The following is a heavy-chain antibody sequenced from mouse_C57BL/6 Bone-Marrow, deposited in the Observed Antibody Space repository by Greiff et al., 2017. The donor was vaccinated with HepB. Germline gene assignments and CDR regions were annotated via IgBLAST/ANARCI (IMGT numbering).Heavy chain of an antibody. CDR2: IYPGDGDT. Sequence: VQVVESGAELVKPGASVKISCKASGYAFSSYWMNWVKQRPGKGLEWIGQIYPGDGDTNYNGKFKGKATLTADKSSSTAYMQLSSLTSEDSAVYFCARQLRPSGFDYWGQGTTLTVSS. V-gene: IGHV1-80*01. D-gene: IGHD1-1*01. CDR1: GYAFSSYW. J-gene: IGHJ2*01. CDR3: ARQLRPSGFDY.